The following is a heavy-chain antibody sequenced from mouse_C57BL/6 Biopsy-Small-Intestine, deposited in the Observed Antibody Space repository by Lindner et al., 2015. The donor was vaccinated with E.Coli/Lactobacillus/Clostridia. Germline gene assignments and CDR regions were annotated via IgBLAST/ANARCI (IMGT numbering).Heavy chain of an antibody. CDR2: IYPGDGDT. Sequence: VQLQESGPELVKPGASVKISCKASGYAFSSSWMNWVKQRPGKGLGWIGRIYPGDGDTNYNGKFKGKATLTADKSSSTAYMQLSSLTSEDSAVYFCARSGGNYYYAMDYWGQGTSVTVSS. V-gene: IGHV1-82*01. J-gene: IGHJ4*01. CDR1: GYAFSSSW. CDR3: ARSGGNYYYAMDY. D-gene: IGHD2-1*01.